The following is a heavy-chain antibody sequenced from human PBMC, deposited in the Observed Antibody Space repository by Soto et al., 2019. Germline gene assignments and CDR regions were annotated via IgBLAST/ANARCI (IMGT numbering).Heavy chain of an antibody. D-gene: IGHD3-3*01. CDR1: GFTFSRYW. J-gene: IGHJ3*02. CDR2: IKQDGIEK. V-gene: IGHV3-7*05. CDR3: ARDRGDYDFWSGYSSALDI. Sequence: EVQLVESGGGLVQPGGSLRLSCAASGFTFSRYWMSWVRQAPGKGLEWVANIKQDGIEKNYVDSVKGRFTISRDNAKNSLYLQMNRLRAEDTAVYYCARDRGDYDFWSGYSSALDIWGQGTMVTVSS.